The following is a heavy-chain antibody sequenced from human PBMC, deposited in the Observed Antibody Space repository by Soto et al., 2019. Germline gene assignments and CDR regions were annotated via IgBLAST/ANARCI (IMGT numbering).Heavy chain of an antibody. CDR3: AKERTSSTYDGMDV. CDR1: GFTFSDYG. CDR2: LTWGGSA. V-gene: IGHV3-23*01. Sequence: EVQLLESGGGLIQPGGSLRLSCPGSGFTFSDYGMNWVRQAPGKGLEWVSGLTWGGSAYYAESVRGRFTISRDNSKSILYVQMNSLRVEDTAVYYCAKERTSSTYDGMDVWGQGTPVTVSS. D-gene: IGHD6-6*01. J-gene: IGHJ6*01.